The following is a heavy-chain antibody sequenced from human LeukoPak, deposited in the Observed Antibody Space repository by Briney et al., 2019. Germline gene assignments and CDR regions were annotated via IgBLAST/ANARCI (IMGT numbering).Heavy chain of an antibody. J-gene: IGHJ5*02. CDR2: IYTGGST. CDR3: ARGPRFGELLWHWFDP. V-gene: IGHV4-61*02. D-gene: IGHD3-10*01. Sequence: SSETLSLTCTVSGGSISSGSYYWSWIRQPAGKGLEWIGRIYTGGSTNYNPSLKSRVTISVDTSKNQFSLKLRSVTAADTAVYYCARGPRFGELLWHWFDPWGQGTLVTVSS. CDR1: GGSISSGSYY.